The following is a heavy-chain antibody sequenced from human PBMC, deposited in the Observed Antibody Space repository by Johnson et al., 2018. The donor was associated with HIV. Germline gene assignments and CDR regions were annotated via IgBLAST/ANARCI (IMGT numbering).Heavy chain of an antibody. Sequence: QVQLVESGGGVVQPGRSLRLSCAASGFTFSSYGMHWVRQAPGKGLEWVAVISYDGSNKYYADSVKGRFTISRDNSKNTFYLQMNSLRAEDTAVYYCARAEPWDRRHYAFDIWGQGTVVTVSS. D-gene: IGHD1-1*01. CDR1: GFTFSSYG. CDR3: ARAEPWDRRHYAFDI. J-gene: IGHJ3*02. CDR2: ISYDGSNK. V-gene: IGHV3-30*03.